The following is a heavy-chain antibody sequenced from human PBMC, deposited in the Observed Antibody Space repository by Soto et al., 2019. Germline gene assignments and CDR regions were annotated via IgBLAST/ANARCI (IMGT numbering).Heavy chain of an antibody. CDR2: TIPILGTA. V-gene: IGHV1-69*13. Sequence: SVKVSCKASGGAYSSFAINWVRQAPGQGPEWMGGTIPILGTANYAQKFQGRVTIIADETTNTASLELTSLRSEDTAVYYCARGNALDIWGKGTMVTISS. CDR3: ARGNALDI. CDR1: GGAYSSFA. J-gene: IGHJ6*04.